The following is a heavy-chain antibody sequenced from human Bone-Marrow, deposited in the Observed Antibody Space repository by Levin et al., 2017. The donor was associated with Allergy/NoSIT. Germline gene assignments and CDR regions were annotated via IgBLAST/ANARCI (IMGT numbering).Heavy chain of an antibody. D-gene: IGHD1-26*01. V-gene: IGHV3-9*01. J-gene: IGHJ3*02. CDR1: GFSFDDYA. Sequence: SLKISCAASGFSFDDYAMHWVRQAPGKGLEWVAGLSGNSGVIAYADSVKGRFSISRAHPKNSLFLEMNSLRVEDTALYFSTRAGRLSHWNAFYIGGQGTMVTVSS. CDR2: LSGNSGVI. CDR3: TRAGRLSHWNAFYI.